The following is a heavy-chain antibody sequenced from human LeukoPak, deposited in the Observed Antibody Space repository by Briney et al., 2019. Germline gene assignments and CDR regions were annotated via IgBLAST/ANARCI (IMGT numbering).Heavy chain of an antibody. CDR1: GYTFTSYG. D-gene: IGHD5-18*01. J-gene: IGHJ4*02. V-gene: IGHV1-18*01. CDR2: ISAYNGNT. CDR3: ARDLTAMGKGLDY. Sequence: ASVKVSCKASGYTFTSYGISWVRQAPGQGLEWMGWISAYNGNTHYAQKLQGRVTMTTDTSTSTVYMELRSLRSDDTAVYYCARDLTAMGKGLDYWGQGTLVTVSS.